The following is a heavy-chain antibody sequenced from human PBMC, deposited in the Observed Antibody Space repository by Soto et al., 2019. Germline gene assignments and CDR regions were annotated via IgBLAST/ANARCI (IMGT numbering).Heavy chain of an antibody. J-gene: IGHJ4*02. V-gene: IGHV3-7*03. CDR2: IRPDGSET. CDR3: AGWGGHDYNY. Sequence: EVQLVQSGGGLVQPGGSLRLSCVGSGFTFTDFYMNWVRQAPGKGLGWVANIRPDGSETSYVESVKGRFTTSRDNAKNSLFMQMNSLRADDTAVYYCAGWGGHDYNYWGQGILVTVSS. CDR1: GFTFTDFY. D-gene: IGHD4-4*01.